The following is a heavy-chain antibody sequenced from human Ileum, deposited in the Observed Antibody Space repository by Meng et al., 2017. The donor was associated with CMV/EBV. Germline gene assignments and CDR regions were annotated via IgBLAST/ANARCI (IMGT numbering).Heavy chain of an antibody. CDR1: GFTFRSYA. Sequence: GESLKISCVASGFTFRSYAMSWVRQAPGKGLEWVSSISGSSSTTYYADSVEGRFTISRDNSKNTLFLQMNSLRAEDTAMYYCAKPTSGWYSFDYWGLGTLVTVSS. CDR3: AKPTSGWYSFDY. D-gene: IGHD6-19*01. CDR2: ISGSSSTT. J-gene: IGHJ4*02. V-gene: IGHV3-23*01.